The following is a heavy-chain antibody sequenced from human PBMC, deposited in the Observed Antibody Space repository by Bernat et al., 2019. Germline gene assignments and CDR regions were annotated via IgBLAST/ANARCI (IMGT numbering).Heavy chain of an antibody. D-gene: IGHD3-3*01. V-gene: IGHV4-39*01. Sequence: QLQLQESGPGLVKPSETLSLTCPVSGGSISSNTYYWDWIRQPPGKGLEWIGSINYSGSTSYNPSLKSRVAMSVDTSKSQFSLKLTSVTAADTAVYYCARHPRYDFRGGHYSGPFDYWGQGTLVTVSS. J-gene: IGHJ4*02. CDR2: INYSGST. CDR3: ARHPRYDFRGGHYSGPFDY. CDR1: GGSISSNTYY.